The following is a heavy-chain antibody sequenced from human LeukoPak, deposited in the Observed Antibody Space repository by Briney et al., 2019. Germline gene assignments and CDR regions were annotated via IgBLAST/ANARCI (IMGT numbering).Heavy chain of an antibody. CDR2: MNPNSGNT. D-gene: IGHD2-21*01. Sequence: RASVKVSCKASGYTFTSYDINWVRQATGQGLEWMGWMNPNSGNTGYAQKFQGRVTMTRNTPINTAYMELSSLRSEDTAVYYCARGSIPYYYYYMDVWGKGTTVTISS. CDR3: ARGSIPYYYYYMDV. J-gene: IGHJ6*03. CDR1: GYTFTSYD. V-gene: IGHV1-8*01.